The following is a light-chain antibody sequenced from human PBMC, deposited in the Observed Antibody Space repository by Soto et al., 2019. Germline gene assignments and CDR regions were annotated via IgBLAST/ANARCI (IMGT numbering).Light chain of an antibody. Sequence: EIVWTQSPGTLSLSPGERATLSCRASQSVSDNFLAWYQQKPGQAPRLLIYGASSRPTGIPDRFSGGGSGTDFTLTISRLEPEDCAVYYCQQYGNSPPYTFGQGTKLEIK. V-gene: IGKV3-20*01. CDR1: QSVSDNF. J-gene: IGKJ2*01. CDR2: GAS. CDR3: QQYGNSPPYT.